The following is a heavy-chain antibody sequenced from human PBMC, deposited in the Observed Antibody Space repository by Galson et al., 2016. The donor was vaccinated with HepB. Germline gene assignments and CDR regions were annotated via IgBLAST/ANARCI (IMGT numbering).Heavy chain of an antibody. CDR1: GFTFSDYY. CDR2: ISSSSSYT. J-gene: IGHJ4*02. V-gene: IGHV3-11*06. Sequence: SLRLSCAASGFTFSDYYMSWIRQAPGKGLDWISYISSSSSYTNYADSVKGRFTISRDNAKNSLYLQMNSLRAEDTAVYYCARQPRYSSWSLFDYWGQGTLVTVSS. CDR3: ARQPRYSSWSLFDY. D-gene: IGHD6-13*01.